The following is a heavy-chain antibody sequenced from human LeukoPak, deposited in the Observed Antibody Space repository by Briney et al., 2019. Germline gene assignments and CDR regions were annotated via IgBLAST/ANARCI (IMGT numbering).Heavy chain of an antibody. V-gene: IGHV4-59*01. D-gene: IGHD1-1*01. CDR1: GGSISSYY. CDR3: ARVSWFPGTSYYYMDV. Sequence: SETLSLTCTVSGGSISSYYWSWIRQPPGKGLGWFGYISDSGTTNYNPSLKSRVTISVDTSKNQFSLKLSSVTAADTAVYYCARVSWFPGTSYYYMDVWGKGTTVTVSS. J-gene: IGHJ6*03. CDR2: ISDSGTT.